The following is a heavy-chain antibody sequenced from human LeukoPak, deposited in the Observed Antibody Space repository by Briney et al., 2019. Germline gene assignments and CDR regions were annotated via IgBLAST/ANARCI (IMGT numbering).Heavy chain of an antibody. J-gene: IGHJ4*02. CDR2: IGSSGSTI. CDR3: ARSVDTAMTFDY. V-gene: IGHV3-11*01. D-gene: IGHD5-18*01. CDR1: GFTFSDHY. Sequence: GGSLRLSCAASGFTFSDHYMSWIRQAPGKGLEWVSYIGSSGSTIYYADSVKGRFTISRDNAKNSVFLQMNSLRAEDTALYYCARSVDTAMTFDYWGQGTLVTVSS.